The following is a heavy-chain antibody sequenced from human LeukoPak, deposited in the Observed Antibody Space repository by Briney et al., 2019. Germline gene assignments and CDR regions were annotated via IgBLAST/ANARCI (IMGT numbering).Heavy chain of an antibody. J-gene: IGHJ4*02. V-gene: IGHV4-31*03. CDR1: GGSISSGGYY. D-gene: IGHD6-19*01. CDR3: ARGNAEFYSSGWGPYYFDY. Sequence: SETLSLTCTVSGGSISSGGYYWSWIRQHPGKGLEWIGYIYYSGSTYYNPSLKSRVTISVDTSKNQFSLKLSSATAADTAVYYCARGNAEFYSSGWGPYYFDYWGQGTLVTVSS. CDR2: IYYSGST.